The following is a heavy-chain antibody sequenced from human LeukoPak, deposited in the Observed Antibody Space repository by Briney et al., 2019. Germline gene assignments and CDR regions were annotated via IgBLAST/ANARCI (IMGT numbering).Heavy chain of an antibody. J-gene: IGHJ4*02. D-gene: IGHD6-13*01. Sequence: GGSLRLSCAASGFTLNTYLMHWVRQAPARGLVCVSRINGDGSIRDYADSVKGRFTSHRENDKKMLHVQMYSLRAEEAAVYFCGRGGKAANFDYWGQGTLVAVSS. V-gene: IGHV3-74*01. CDR2: INGDGSIR. CDR3: GRGGKAANFDY. CDR1: GFTLNTYL.